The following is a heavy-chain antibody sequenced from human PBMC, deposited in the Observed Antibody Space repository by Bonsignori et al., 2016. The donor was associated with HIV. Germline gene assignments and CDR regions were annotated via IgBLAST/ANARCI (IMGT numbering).Heavy chain of an antibody. CDR3: ARIQAKGFAFDI. Sequence: WVRQAPGQGLEWMGGTLPIVSSPNYAQKFKDRLTITADESATTVHMDLRSLRSDDTAVYYCARIQAKGFAFDIWGQGTMVTVSS. CDR2: TLPIVSSP. V-gene: IGHV1-69*01. J-gene: IGHJ3*02.